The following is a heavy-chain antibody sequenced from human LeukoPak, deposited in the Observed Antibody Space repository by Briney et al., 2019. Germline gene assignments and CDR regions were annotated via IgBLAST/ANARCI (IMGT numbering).Heavy chain of an antibody. D-gene: IGHD3-16*01. V-gene: IGHV3-74*01. Sequence: GGSLRLSCAASGFTVSSNYMSWVRQGPGKGLVWVSRIDSDGSSTNYADSVKGRFTISRDSAKNTLYLQMNSLRAEDTAVYYCARGGGSYGWFDPWGQGTLVTVSS. CDR1: GFTVSSNY. CDR3: ARGGGSYGWFDP. CDR2: IDSDGSST. J-gene: IGHJ5*02.